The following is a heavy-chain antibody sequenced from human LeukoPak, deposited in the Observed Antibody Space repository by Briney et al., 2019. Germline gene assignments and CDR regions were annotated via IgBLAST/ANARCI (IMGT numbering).Heavy chain of an antibody. CDR2: MNPNSGNT. Sequence: ASVKVSCKASGYTFTSYDINWVRQATGQGLEWMGWMNPNSGNTGYAQKFQGRVTMTRNTSISTAYMELSSLGSEDTAVYYCARTTEGYAGGPGYSCYYYMDVWGKGTTVTISS. J-gene: IGHJ6*03. V-gene: IGHV1-8*01. CDR1: GYTFTSYD. CDR3: ARTTEGYAGGPGYSCYYYMDV. D-gene: IGHD5-12*01.